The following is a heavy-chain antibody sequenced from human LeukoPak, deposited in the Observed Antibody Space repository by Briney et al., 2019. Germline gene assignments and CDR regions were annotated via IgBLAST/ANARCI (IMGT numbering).Heavy chain of an antibody. CDR3: AKDKARGSQVGPRITAPGTFDY. D-gene: IGHD6-13*01. J-gene: IGHJ4*02. V-gene: IGHV3-30*02. CDR1: GFTFDDYA. Sequence: GGSLRLSCAASGFTFDDYAMHWVRQAPGKGLEWVAFIRYDGSNKYYADSVKGRFTISRDNSKNTLYLQMNSLRAEDTAVYYCAKDKARGSQVGPRITAPGTFDYWGQGTLVTVSS. CDR2: IRYDGSNK.